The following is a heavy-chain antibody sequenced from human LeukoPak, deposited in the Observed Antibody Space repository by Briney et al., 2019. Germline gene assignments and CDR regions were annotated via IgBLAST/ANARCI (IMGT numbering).Heavy chain of an antibody. V-gene: IGHV3-15*05. D-gene: IGHD6-13*01. Sequence: GGSLRLSCAASGFTFSNAWMIWVRQAPGKGLEWVGRIKSKTDGATTDYAAPVKGRFTISRDNAKKFLYLQMNSLRAEDTAFYYCARGSSFSNFWGQGILVTVSS. CDR2: IKSKTDGATT. CDR3: ARGSSFSNF. CDR1: GFTFSNAW. J-gene: IGHJ4*02.